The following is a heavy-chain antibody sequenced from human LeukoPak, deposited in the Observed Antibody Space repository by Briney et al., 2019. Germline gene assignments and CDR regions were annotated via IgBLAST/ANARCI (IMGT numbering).Heavy chain of an antibody. CDR2: INHSGST. D-gene: IGHD5-18*01. V-gene: IGHV4-34*01. J-gene: IGHJ3*01. CDR1: GGSFSGYY. Sequence: TETLSLTCAVYGGSFSGYYWSWIRQPPGKGLEWIGEINHSGSTNYKPSLKSRVTISVDTSKNQFSLKLSSVTAADTAVYYCARGRGYNAFDFWGQGTMLTVSA. CDR3: ARGRGYNAFDF.